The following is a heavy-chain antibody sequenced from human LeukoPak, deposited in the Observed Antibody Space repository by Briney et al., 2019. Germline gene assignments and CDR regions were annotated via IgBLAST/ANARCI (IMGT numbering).Heavy chain of an antibody. V-gene: IGHV4-34*01. CDR1: GGSFSGYY. D-gene: IGHD3-10*01. CDR2: INHSGST. Sequence: PSETLSLTCAVYGGSFSGYYWSWIRQPPGKGLEWIGEINHSGSTNYNPSLKSRVTISVDTSKNQFSLKLSSVTAADTAVYYCARKAGVTMVRGVIIRTKDWYFDLWGRGTLVTVSS. CDR3: ARKAGVTMVRGVIIRTKDWYFDL. J-gene: IGHJ2*01.